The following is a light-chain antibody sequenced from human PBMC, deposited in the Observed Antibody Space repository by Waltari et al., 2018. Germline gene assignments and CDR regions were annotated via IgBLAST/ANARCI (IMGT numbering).Light chain of an antibody. Sequence: QSALTQPATVSGSPAQSLTLSCTGSHTDLGALCAVSCSQTHPGKAPKLIIYEVTDRPSGISNRFSASKSDDTASLTISGLQPEDEATYYGSSCSYEPTTTVIFGGGTKVTVL. J-gene: IGLJ2*01. CDR1: HTDLGALCA. V-gene: IGLV2-14*01. CDR3: SSCSYEPTTTVI. CDR2: EVT.